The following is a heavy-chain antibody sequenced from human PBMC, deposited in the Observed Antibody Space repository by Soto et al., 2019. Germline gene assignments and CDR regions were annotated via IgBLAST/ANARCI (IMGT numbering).Heavy chain of an antibody. CDR2: ISYDGSNK. D-gene: IGHD3-22*01. Sequence: QVQLVESGGGVVQPGRSLRLSCAASGFTFSSYGMHWVRQAPGKGLEWVAVISYDGSNKYYADSVKGRFTISRDNSKNTLYLQMNSLRADDTAVYYCAKGAYYYDSSGYGYWGQGTLVTVSS. CDR3: AKGAYYYDSSGYGY. J-gene: IGHJ4*02. V-gene: IGHV3-30*18. CDR1: GFTFSSYG.